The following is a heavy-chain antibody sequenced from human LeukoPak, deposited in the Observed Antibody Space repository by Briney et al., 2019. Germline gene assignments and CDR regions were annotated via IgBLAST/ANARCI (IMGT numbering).Heavy chain of an antibody. D-gene: IGHD3-10*01. CDR2: IDPSVSYT. Sequence: GESLRISCKGSGYSFTSYWISWVRQMPGKGLEWMGGIDPSVSYTNYSPSFQGHVPISADKSISTAHLQWSSLKGSLTAMYYFAREPGYYGSGSYYSYFDYWGQGTLVTVSS. CDR3: AREPGYYGSGSYYSYFDY. CDR1: GYSFTSYW. V-gene: IGHV5-10-1*01. J-gene: IGHJ4*02.